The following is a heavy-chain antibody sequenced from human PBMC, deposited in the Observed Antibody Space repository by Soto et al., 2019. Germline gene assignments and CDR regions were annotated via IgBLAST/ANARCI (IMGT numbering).Heavy chain of an antibody. CDR3: AKDRAGYSSSWYWYFDL. D-gene: IGHD6-13*01. V-gene: IGHV3-30*04. J-gene: IGHJ2*01. CDR1: GFTFSSYA. Sequence: GGSLRLSCAASGFTFSSYAMHWVRQAPGKGLEWVAVISYDGSNKYYADSVKGRFTISRDNSKNTLYLQMNSLRAEDTAVYYCAKDRAGYSSSWYWYFDLWGRGTLVTVSS. CDR2: ISYDGSNK.